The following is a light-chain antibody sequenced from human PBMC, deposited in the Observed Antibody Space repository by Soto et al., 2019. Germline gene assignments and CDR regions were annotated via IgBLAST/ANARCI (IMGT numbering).Light chain of an antibody. Sequence: EIVLTQSPGTLCLSPGERATLSCRATESVSSRYLAWYQQKPGQAPRLLIYGASSRATGIPDRFSGSGSGTDFTLTISRLEPEDFAVYYCQQYGSSPPWTFGQGTKVDIK. CDR3: QQYGSSPPWT. CDR2: GAS. J-gene: IGKJ1*01. CDR1: ESVSSRY. V-gene: IGKV3-20*01.